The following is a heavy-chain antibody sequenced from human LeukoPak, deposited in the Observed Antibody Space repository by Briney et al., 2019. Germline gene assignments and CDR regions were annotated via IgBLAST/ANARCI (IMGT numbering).Heavy chain of an antibody. Sequence: PSETLSLTCTVSGGSISSSSYYWGWIRQPPGKGLEWIGSIYYSGSTYYNPSLKSRVTISVDTSKDQFSLKLSSVTAADTAVYYCARAPRRYFDYWGQGTLVTVSS. V-gene: IGHV4-39*07. CDR1: GGSISSSSYY. J-gene: IGHJ4*02. CDR2: IYYSGST. CDR3: ARAPRRYFDY.